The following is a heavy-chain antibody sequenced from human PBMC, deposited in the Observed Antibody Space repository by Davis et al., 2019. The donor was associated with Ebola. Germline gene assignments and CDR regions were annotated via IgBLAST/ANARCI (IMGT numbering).Heavy chain of an antibody. V-gene: IGHV1-18*01. Sequence: AASVKVSCKASDFTFRDYGIGWVRQAPGQGLEWMGWIGDYYGSTNYAQNFQGRFTMTLDTSTSTAYMELRSLTPDDTAIYYCARDKPFPTTSSNIGMDVWGQGTTVTVSS. J-gene: IGHJ6*02. CDR1: DFTFRDYG. CDR3: ARDKPFPTTSSNIGMDV. CDR2: IGDYYGST. D-gene: IGHD6-6*01.